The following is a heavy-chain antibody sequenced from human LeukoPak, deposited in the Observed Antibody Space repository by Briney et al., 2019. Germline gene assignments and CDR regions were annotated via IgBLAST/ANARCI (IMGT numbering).Heavy chain of an antibody. CDR3: AKDPSYSSSWPTGAFDI. D-gene: IGHD6-13*01. CDR1: GFTFSSYG. V-gene: IGHV3-30*18. Sequence: PGRSLRLSCAASGFTFSSYGMHWVRQAPGKGLEWVAVISYDGSNKYYADSVKGRFTISRDNSKNTLYLQMNSLRAEDTAVYYCAKDPSYSSSWPTGAFDIWGQGTMVTVSS. CDR2: ISYDGSNK. J-gene: IGHJ3*02.